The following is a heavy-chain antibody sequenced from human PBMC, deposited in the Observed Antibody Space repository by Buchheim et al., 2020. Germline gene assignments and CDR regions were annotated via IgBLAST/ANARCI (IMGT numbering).Heavy chain of an antibody. CDR1: GFTFSSYW. Sequence: EVQLVESGGGLVQPGGSLSLSCAASGFTFSSYWMHWVRQAPGKGLVWCYRINSDGSSPSYADSVTGRFPISRDNAKNTLYLQMNSLRAEDTAVYYCASARTVTYFDYWGQGTL. CDR2: INSDGSSP. V-gene: IGHV3-74*01. D-gene: IGHD4-17*01. J-gene: IGHJ4*02. CDR3: ASARTVTYFDY.